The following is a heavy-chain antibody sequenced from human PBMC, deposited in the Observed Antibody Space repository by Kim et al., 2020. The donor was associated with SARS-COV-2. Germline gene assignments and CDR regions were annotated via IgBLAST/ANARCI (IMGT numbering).Heavy chain of an antibody. J-gene: IGHJ4*02. CDR3: ARPYSGYDWGADY. CDR1: GFTFSSYS. CDR2: ISSSSSYI. D-gene: IGHD5-12*01. Sequence: GGSLRLSCAASGFTFSSYSMNWVRQAPGKGLEWVSSISSSSSYIYYADSVKGRFTISRDNAKNSLYLQMNSLRAEDTAVYYCARPYSGYDWGADYWGQGTLVTVSS. V-gene: IGHV3-21*01.